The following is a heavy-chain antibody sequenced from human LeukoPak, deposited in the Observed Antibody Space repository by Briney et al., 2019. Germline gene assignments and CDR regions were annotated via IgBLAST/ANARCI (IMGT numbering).Heavy chain of an antibody. V-gene: IGHV3-20*04. CDR2: INWNGGST. Sequence: GGSLRLSCAASGFTFDDYGMSWVRQAPGKGLEWVSGINWNGGSTGYADFVKGRFTISRDNAKNSLYLQMNSLRAEDTALHYCARVPFACSGGSCYYFDYWGQGTLVTVSS. CDR3: ARVPFACSGGSCYYFDY. D-gene: IGHD2-15*01. J-gene: IGHJ4*02. CDR1: GFTFDDYG.